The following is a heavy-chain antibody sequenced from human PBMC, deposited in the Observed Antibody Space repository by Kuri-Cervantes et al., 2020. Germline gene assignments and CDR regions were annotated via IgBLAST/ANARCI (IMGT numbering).Heavy chain of an antibody. D-gene: IGHD3-22*01. CDR2: IWYDGSNK. V-gene: IGHV3-33*01. Sequence: LSLTCAASGFTFSSYGMHWVRQAPGKGLEWVAVIWYDGSNKYYADSVKGRFTISRDNSKNTLYLQMNSLRAEDTAVYYCARAHYYDSSGYLFQHWGQGTLVTVSS. CDR1: GFTFSSYG. CDR3: ARAHYYDSSGYLFQH. J-gene: IGHJ1*01.